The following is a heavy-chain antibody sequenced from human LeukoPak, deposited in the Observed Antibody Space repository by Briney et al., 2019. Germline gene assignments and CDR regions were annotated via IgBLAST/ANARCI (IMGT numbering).Heavy chain of an antibody. D-gene: IGHD4-23*01. CDR2: ISAYNGNT. CDR1: GYTFTTYG. J-gene: IGHJ5*01. CDR3: ARGGPPGGGWYES. V-gene: IGHV1-18*01. Sequence: ASVTVSCTASGYTFTTYGITWVRQAPEQGLEWMGWISAYNGNTNYAQKLQGRVTMTTDTSTSTAYMELRSLRSDDTAVHYCARGGPPGGGWYESWGQGTLVTVSS.